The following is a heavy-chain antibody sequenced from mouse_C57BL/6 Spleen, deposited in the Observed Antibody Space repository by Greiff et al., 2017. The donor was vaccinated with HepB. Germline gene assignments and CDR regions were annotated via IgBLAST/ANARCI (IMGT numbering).Heavy chain of an antibody. D-gene: IGHD1-1*01. J-gene: IGHJ2*01. Sequence: EVKLMESGGDLVKPGGSLKLSCAASGFTFSSYGMSWVRQTPDKRLEWVATISSGGSYTYYPDSVKGRFTISRDNAKNTLYLQMSSLKSEDTAMYYCAGHYGSKYFDYWGQGTTLTVSS. CDR2: ISSGGSYT. V-gene: IGHV5-6*01. CDR3: AGHYGSKYFDY. CDR1: GFTFSSYG.